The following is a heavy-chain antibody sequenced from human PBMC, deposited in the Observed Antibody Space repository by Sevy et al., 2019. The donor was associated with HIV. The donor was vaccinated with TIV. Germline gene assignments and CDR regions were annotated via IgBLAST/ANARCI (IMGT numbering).Heavy chain of an antibody. CDR1: GFTFSSYG. Sequence: GGSLRLSCAASGFTFSSYGMHWVRQAPGKGLEWVALILGDGGNTYYAGSVRGRFTISRDNSKNTLYLQLNSLRADDTAFYYCAKTYADTTVDLYYYDSWGQGILVTVSS. CDR3: AKTYADTTVDLYYYDS. V-gene: IGHV3-30*02. D-gene: IGHD5-18*01. J-gene: IGHJ4*02. CDR2: ILGDGGNT.